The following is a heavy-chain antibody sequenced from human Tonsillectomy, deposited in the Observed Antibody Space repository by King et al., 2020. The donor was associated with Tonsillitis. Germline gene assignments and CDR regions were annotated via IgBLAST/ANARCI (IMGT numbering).Heavy chain of an antibody. CDR2: ISGSGGST. V-gene: IGHV3-23*04. D-gene: IGHD4-17*01. Sequence: VQLVESGGGLVQPGGSLRLSCAASGFTFSSYAMSWVRQAPGKGLEWVSTISGSGGSTYYADSVKGRFTISRDNSKNTLYLQMNSLRAEDTAVYYCAKWDYVDYQYYYHGMDVWGQGTTVIVSS. CDR1: GFTFSSYA. CDR3: AKWDYVDYQYYYHGMDV. J-gene: IGHJ6*02.